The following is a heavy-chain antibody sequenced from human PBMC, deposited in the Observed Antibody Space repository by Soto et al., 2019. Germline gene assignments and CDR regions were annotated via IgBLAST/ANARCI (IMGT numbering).Heavy chain of an antibody. CDR2: INPSGGST. CDR3: ASGTPYQLPAHYYYGMDV. Sequence: ASVKVSCKASGYTFTSYYMHWVRQAPGQGLEWMGIINPSGGSTSYAQKFQGRVTMTRDTSTSAVYMELSSLRSEDTAVYYCASGTPYQLPAHYYYGMDVWGQGTTVTVSS. J-gene: IGHJ6*02. V-gene: IGHV1-46*01. CDR1: GYTFTSYY. D-gene: IGHD2-2*01.